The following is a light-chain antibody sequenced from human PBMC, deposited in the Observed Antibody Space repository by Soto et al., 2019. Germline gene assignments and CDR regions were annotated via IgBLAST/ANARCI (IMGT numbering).Light chain of an antibody. CDR1: QSISSY. Sequence: DIQMTQSPSSLSASVGDRVTITCRASQSISSYLNWYQHKPGKAPKLLIYAASSLQSGVPSRFSGSGSRTDFTLTISTLQPEDFATYYCHQTFSTRSWTFGQGTKVEIK. CDR3: HQTFSTRSWT. CDR2: AAS. V-gene: IGKV1-39*01. J-gene: IGKJ1*01.